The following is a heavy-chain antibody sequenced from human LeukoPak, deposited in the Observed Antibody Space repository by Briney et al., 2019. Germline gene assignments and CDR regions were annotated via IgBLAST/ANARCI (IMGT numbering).Heavy chain of an antibody. CDR3: ATYYYDNTGLI. V-gene: IGHV3-7*01. J-gene: IGHJ4*02. Sequence: LSGGSLRLSCAASGLTFSYYWMSWVRQAPGKGLEWVANINQDGSEKYYVDSVKGRFTISRDNAKNSLYLLMNSLRAEDAAVYYCATYYYDNTGLIWGQGTLVTVSS. CDR1: GLTFSYYW. CDR2: INQDGSEK. D-gene: IGHD3-22*01.